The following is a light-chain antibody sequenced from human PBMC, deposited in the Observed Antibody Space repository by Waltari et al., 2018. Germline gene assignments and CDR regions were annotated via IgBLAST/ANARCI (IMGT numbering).Light chain of an antibody. CDR2: GAS. V-gene: IGKV3-15*01. CDR3: QQYNNWPLT. CDR1: RRVNSN. Sequence: GRTRRRVNSNLAWDQNKPCQAPRLLMYGASTRPTGIPARFSGSESGTEFTLTITSLQSEDFAVYYCQQYNNWPLTFGGGTKVEI. J-gene: IGKJ4*02.